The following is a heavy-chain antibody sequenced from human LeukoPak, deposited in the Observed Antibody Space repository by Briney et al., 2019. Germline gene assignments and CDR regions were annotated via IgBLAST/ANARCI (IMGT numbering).Heavy chain of an antibody. J-gene: IGHJ4*02. V-gene: IGHV4-59*12. CDR3: ARGPGPLDY. Sequence: SETLSRTCTVSGGSISSYYWSWIRQPPGKGLEWIGYIYYSGTTNYNPSLKSRVTISVDTSKNQFSLRLSSVTVADTAVYYCARGPGPLDYWGQGTLVTVSS. CDR2: IYYSGTT. CDR1: GGSISSYY.